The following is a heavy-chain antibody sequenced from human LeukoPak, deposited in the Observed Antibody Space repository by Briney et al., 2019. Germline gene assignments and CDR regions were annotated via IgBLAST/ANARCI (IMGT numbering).Heavy chain of an antibody. CDR3: ARVLARYGNLDY. CDR1: GYTFTDYY. J-gene: IGHJ4*02. D-gene: IGHD1-14*01. CDR2: INPNSGGT. Sequence: GASVKVSCKASGYTFTDYYIHWVRQAPGQGPEGMGWINPNSGGTNYTQKFQGRVTMTRDTSISTAYLELNRLTSDDTAVYYCARVLARYGNLDYWGQGILVTVSS. V-gene: IGHV1-2*02.